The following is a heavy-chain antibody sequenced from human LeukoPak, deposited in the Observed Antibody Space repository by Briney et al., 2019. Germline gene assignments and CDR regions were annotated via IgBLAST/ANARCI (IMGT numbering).Heavy chain of an antibody. CDR1: GFTFSSYG. Sequence: PGGSLRLSCAASGFTFSSYGMHWARQAPGKGLKWVAFIRYDGSNKYYADSVKGRFTISRDNSKKTLYLQMNSLTPEDTAVYYCAKVAIVVVPADRFDYWGQGDLVTVSS. J-gene: IGHJ4*02. D-gene: IGHD2-2*01. CDR2: IRYDGSNK. CDR3: AKVAIVVVPADRFDY. V-gene: IGHV3-30*02.